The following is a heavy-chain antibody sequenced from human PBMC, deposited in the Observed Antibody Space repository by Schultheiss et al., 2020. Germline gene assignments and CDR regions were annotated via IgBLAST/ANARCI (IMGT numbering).Heavy chain of an antibody. D-gene: IGHD2-15*01. J-gene: IGHJ4*02. CDR1: GGSISSHY. CDR2: ISTSGSS. V-gene: IGHV4-4*07. Sequence: SETLSLTCIVSGGSISSHYWNWIRQPAGKGLEWIGRISTSGSSNYNSSLRSRVTISVDTSKNQFSLRLSSVTAADTAVYYCARVGYTRLYYFDYWGQGTLVTVSS. CDR3: ARVGYTRLYYFDY.